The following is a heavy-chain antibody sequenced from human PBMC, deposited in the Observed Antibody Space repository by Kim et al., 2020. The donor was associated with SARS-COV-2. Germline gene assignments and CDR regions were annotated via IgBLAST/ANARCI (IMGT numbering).Heavy chain of an antibody. J-gene: IGHJ4*02. Sequence: YNPTAKSRVNRSVATSKNQFSLRLSSVTAADTVVYYCARGYDGSARYFDFWGQGTLVTVSS. D-gene: IGHD3-22*01. V-gene: IGHV4-4*07. CDR3: ARGYDGSARYFDF.